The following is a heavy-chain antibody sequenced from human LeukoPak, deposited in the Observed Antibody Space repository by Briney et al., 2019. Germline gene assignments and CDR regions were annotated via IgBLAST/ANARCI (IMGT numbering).Heavy chain of an antibody. D-gene: IGHD3-22*01. CDR1: GGSISSGGYY. Sequence: SETLSLTCTVSGGSISSGGYYWRWIRQHPGKGLEWIGYIYYSGSTYYNPSLKSRVTISVDTSKNQFSLKLSSVTAADTAVYYCARGVQENYYDSSGYYYVYAFDIWGQGTMVTVSS. CDR3: ARGVQENYYDSSGYYYVYAFDI. CDR2: IYYSGST. V-gene: IGHV4-31*03. J-gene: IGHJ3*02.